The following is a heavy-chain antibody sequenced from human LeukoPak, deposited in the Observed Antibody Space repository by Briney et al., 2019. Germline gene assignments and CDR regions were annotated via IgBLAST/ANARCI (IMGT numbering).Heavy chain of an antibody. CDR3: ARDPDVGGSAYVFDY. J-gene: IGHJ4*02. CDR1: GFTFSSYA. Sequence: GGSLRLSCAASGFTFSSYAMHWVRQAPGKGLEWVAVISYDGSNKYYADSVKGRFTISRDNSKNTLYLQMNSLRAEDMAVYYCARDPDVGGSAYVFDYWGQGTLVTVSS. CDR2: ISYDGSNK. D-gene: IGHD2-15*01. V-gene: IGHV3-30-3*01.